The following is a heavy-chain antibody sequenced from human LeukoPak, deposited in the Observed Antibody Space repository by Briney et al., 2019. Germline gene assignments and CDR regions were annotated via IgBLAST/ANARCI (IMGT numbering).Heavy chain of an antibody. V-gene: IGHV1-69*04. CDR1: GGTFSSYA. D-gene: IGHD3-16*01. CDR2: IIPILGIA. J-gene: IGHJ2*01. Sequence: GASVKVSCKASGGTFSSYAISWVRQAPGQGLEWMGRIIPILGIANYAQKFQGRVTITADKSTSTAYMELSSLRSEDTAVYYCARGGLRSPDDLWGRGTLVTVSS. CDR3: ARGGLRSPDDL.